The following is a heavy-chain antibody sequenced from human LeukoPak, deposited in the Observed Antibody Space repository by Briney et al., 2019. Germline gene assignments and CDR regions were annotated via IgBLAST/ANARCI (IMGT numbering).Heavy chain of an antibody. CDR1: GDSVSSNSAA. V-gene: IGHV6-1*01. D-gene: IGHD6-13*01. Sequence: SQTLSLTCAISGDSVSSNSAAWNWSRQSPSRGLEWLGRTYYRSKWYYDYAISVRSRLTINPDTSKNQVSLHLNSVTPEDTALYYCARGAYSSTWSEALWFDPWGQGTLATVSS. CDR2: TYYRSKWYY. J-gene: IGHJ5*02. CDR3: ARGAYSSTWSEALWFDP.